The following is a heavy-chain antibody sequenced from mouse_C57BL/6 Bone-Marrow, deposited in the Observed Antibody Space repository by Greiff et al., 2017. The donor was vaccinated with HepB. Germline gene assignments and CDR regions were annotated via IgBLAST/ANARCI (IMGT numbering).Heavy chain of an antibody. Sequence: QVQLQQSGPGLVKPSQSLFLTCSITGFPITSGYYWIWIRQSPGKPLEWMGYITHSGETFYNPSLQSPISITRETSKNQFFLQLNSVTTEDTAMYYCAGSGYYYGREHAMDYWGQGTSVTVSS. CDR2: ITHSGET. J-gene: IGHJ4*01. V-gene: IGHV12-3*01. CDR3: AGSGYYYGREHAMDY. CDR1: GFPITSGYY. D-gene: IGHD1-1*01.